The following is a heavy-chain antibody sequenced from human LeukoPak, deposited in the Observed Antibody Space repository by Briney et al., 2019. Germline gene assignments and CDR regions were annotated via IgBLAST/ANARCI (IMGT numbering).Heavy chain of an antibody. CDR2: IYPDDSDT. CDR3: GRGSAFDS. CDR1: GYTFTTYW. D-gene: IGHD6-19*01. V-gene: IGHV5-51*01. J-gene: IGHJ4*02. Sequence: GQSLKISCKASGYTFTTYWIGWVRQMPGKGLEWMGIIYPDDSDTRYSPSFQGQVTMSADKSINTAYLQWSSLKASDSAMYYCGRGSAFDSWGQGTLVTVSS.